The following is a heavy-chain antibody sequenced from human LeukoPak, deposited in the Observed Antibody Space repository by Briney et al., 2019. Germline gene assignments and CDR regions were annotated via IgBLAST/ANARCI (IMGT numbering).Heavy chain of an antibody. CDR1: GGSISSSSYY. CDR3: ARAVGALEYYFDY. J-gene: IGHJ4*02. D-gene: IGHD1-26*01. CDR2: IYYSGST. V-gene: IGHV4-39*01. Sequence: SETLSLTCTVSGGSISSSSYYWGWIRQPPGKGLEWIGSIYYSGSTYYNPSLKSRVTISVDTSKNQFSLKLSSVTAADTAVYYCARAVGALEYYFDYWGQGTLVTVSS.